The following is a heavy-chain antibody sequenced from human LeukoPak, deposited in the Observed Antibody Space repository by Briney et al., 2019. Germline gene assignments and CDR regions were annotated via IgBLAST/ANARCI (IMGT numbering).Heavy chain of an antibody. D-gene: IGHD3-22*01. CDR3: ASCPQTYYYESYFDY. J-gene: IGHJ4*02. V-gene: IGHV1-69*05. CDR2: IIHIFGTA. Sequence: SVKVSCKASGGTFSSYAISWVRQAPGQGLEWMGRIIHIFGTANYAQKFQGRVTITTDESTSTAYMELSSLRSEDTAVYYCASCPQTYYYESYFDYWGQGTLVTVSS. CDR1: GGTFSSYA.